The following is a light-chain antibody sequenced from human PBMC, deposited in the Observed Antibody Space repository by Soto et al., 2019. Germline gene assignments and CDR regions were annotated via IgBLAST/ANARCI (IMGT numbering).Light chain of an antibody. J-gene: IGLJ1*01. V-gene: IGLV2-8*01. Sequence: QSALTQPPSASWSPGQSVTISCTGTSGDIGGYDYVSWYQQHPGKAPKLMIYEVTKRPLGVPDRFSGSKSGNTASLTVSGRQAEDEADYYYSSFSGSNNPYVFGTGTKVTVL. CDR1: SGDIGGYDY. CDR3: SSFSGSNNPYV. CDR2: EVT.